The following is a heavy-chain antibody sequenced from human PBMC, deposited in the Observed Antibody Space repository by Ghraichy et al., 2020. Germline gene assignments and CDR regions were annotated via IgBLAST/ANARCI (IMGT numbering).Heavy chain of an antibody. Sequence: GGSLRLSCAVSGFTFSSSWMHWVRQAPGKGLVWVSRINSDGSDINYVDSVKGRFTISRDNAKKTLYLQMNSLRGEDTAVYYCAGGDTRSYAEGYYFDYWGQGILVTVSS. CDR3: AGGDTRSYAEGYYFDY. D-gene: IGHD1-26*01. V-gene: IGHV3-74*01. J-gene: IGHJ4*02. CDR2: INSDGSDI. CDR1: GFTFSSSW.